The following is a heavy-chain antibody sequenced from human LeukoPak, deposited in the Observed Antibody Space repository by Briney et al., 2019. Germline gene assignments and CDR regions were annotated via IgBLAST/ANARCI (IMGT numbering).Heavy chain of an antibody. J-gene: IGHJ4*02. D-gene: IGHD3-3*01. Sequence: GGSLRLSCAASGSTFSSYAMSWVRQAPGKGLEWVSAISGSGGSTYYADSVKGRFTISRGNSKNTLYLQMNSLRAEDTAVYYCAKDATYYDFWSGYYDPQAAYYFDYWGQGTLVTVSS. CDR2: ISGSGGST. CDR3: AKDATYYDFWSGYYDPQAAYYFDY. CDR1: GSTFSSYA. V-gene: IGHV3-23*01.